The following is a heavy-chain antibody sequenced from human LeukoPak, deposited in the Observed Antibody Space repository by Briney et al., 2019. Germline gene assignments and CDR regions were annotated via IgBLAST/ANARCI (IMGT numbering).Heavy chain of an antibody. V-gene: IGHV3-7*03. CDR3: ARSYGSVPMDV. D-gene: IGHD3-10*01. CDR1: GFTFSSYW. Sequence: GGSLRLSCAASGFTFSSYWMSWVRQAPGKGLEWVANIKQDGSEKYYVDSVEGRFTISRDNAKNSLYLQMNSLRAEDTAVCYCARSYGSVPMDVWGKGTTVTVSS. J-gene: IGHJ6*04. CDR2: IKQDGSEK.